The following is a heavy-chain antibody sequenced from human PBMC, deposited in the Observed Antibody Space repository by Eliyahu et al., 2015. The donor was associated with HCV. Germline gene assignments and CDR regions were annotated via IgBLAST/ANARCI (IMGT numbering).Heavy chain of an antibody. CDR3: AKWDLYSGLAA. D-gene: IGHD1-26*01. CDR2: INPQTGGR. CDR1: GYTFTGYH. V-gene: IGHV1-2*02. Sequence: QVQLVQSGAEVKKPGASVKVSCKXSGYTFTGYHMFWVRQAPGQGLEWVGYINPQTGGRDHGKKFQGRITLMSDTSTSTGYMELYNLKSDDSAVYYCAKWDLYSGLAAWGQGTSVTVSS. J-gene: IGHJ6*02.